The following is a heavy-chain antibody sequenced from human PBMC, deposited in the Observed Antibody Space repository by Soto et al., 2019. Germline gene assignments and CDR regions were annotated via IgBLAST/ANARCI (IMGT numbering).Heavy chain of an antibody. Sequence: QMQLVQSGPEVKKPGTSVKVSCKASGFTFTSSAVQWVRQARGQRLEWIGWIVVGSGNTNYAQKFQERVTITRDMSTSTAYMELSSLRSEDTAVYYCAADPSSGTFYYYGMDVWGQGTTVPVSS. CDR1: GFTFTSSA. CDR3: AADPSSGTFYYYGMDV. CDR2: IVVGSGNT. D-gene: IGHD1-26*01. J-gene: IGHJ6*02. V-gene: IGHV1-58*01.